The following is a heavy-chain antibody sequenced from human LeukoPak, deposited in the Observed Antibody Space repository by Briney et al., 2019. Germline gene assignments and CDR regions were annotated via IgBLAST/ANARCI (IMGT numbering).Heavy chain of an antibody. CDR1: GGSISSYY. CDR2: IYYSGST. V-gene: IGHV4-59*01. J-gene: IGHJ6*02. CDR3: ARVGPDWLLYHYGMDV. D-gene: IGHD3-9*01. Sequence: SETLSLTCTVSGGSISSYYWSWIRQPPGKRLEWIGYIYYSGSTNYNPSLKSRVTISVDTSKNQFSLKLSSVTAADTAVYYCARVGPDWLLYHYGMDVWGQGTTVTVSS.